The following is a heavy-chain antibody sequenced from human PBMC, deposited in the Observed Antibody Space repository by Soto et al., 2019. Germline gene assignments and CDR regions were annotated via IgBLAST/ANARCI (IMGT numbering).Heavy chain of an antibody. J-gene: IGHJ4*02. CDR1: GVSIRNFY. CDR2: MYNSGGST. V-gene: IGHV4-59*01. CDR3: AASLAPVMVTPYGYSQLSFDS. D-gene: IGHD5-18*01. Sequence: PSETLSLTCSVSGVSIRNFYWSWIRQPPGKGLESIGYMYNSGGSTNYNPSLESRVTISVDTSKNQFSLKLWSVTAADTAVYFCAASLAPVMVTPYGYSQLSFDSWGQGTLVTVSS.